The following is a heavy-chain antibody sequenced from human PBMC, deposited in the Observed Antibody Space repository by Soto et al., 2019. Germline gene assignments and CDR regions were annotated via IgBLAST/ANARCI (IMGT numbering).Heavy chain of an antibody. V-gene: IGHV4-34*01. D-gene: IGHD3-3*01. CDR3: ARCKVAYYDFWSGHAPTVHGMDD. CDR2: INHSGST. Sequence: SETRSPACNLYSRSFSWYYWGWIRQPPGKGLEWLGEINHSGSTNYNPSLKRRVTIPVDTSKNQFSLKLSSVTAADTAVYYCARCKVAYYDFWSGHAPTVHGMDDWGQGTTV. J-gene: IGHJ6*02. CDR1: SRSFSWYY.